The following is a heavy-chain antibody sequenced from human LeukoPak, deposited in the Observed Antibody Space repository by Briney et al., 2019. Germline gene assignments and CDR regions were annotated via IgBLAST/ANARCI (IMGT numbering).Heavy chain of an antibody. Sequence: ASVKVSCKASGYIFTSNGINWVRQAPGQGLEWMGWINPYNGNTDYAQKLQGRVTMTTDTSTTTAYMELRSLRSDDAAVCYCARDRQTNWFDPWGQGTLVTVSS. CDR2: INPYNGNT. CDR1: GYIFTSNG. V-gene: IGHV1-18*01. CDR3: ARDRQTNWFDP. J-gene: IGHJ5*02.